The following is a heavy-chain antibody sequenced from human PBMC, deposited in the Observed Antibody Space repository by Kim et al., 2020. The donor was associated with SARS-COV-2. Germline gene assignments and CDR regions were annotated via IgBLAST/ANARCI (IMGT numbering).Heavy chain of an antibody. CDR1: GGSISSYY. Sequence: SETLSLTCTVSGGSISSYYWSWIRQPPGKGLEWIGYIYYSGSTNYNPSLKSRVTISVDTSKNQFSLKLSSVTAADTAVYYCARARRAIFGGYYYYGMDVWCRGTTVTAAS. D-gene: IGHD3-3*01. CDR2: IYYSGST. J-gene: IGHJ6*02. V-gene: IGHV4-59*01. CDR3: ARARRAIFGGYYYYGMDV.